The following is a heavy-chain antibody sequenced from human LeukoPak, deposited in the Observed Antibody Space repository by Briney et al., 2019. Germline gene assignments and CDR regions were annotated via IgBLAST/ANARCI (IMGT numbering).Heavy chain of an antibody. Sequence: PSETLSLTCTVSGGSISSYYWSWIRQPPGKGLEWIGYIYYSGSTNYNPSLKSRVTISVDTSKNQFSLKLSSVTAADTAVYYCARAFRNCSGGSCYLGYYYYYMDVWGKGTTVTVSS. V-gene: IGHV4-59*01. D-gene: IGHD2-15*01. J-gene: IGHJ6*03. CDR2: IYYSGST. CDR3: ARAFRNCSGGSCYLGYYYYYMDV. CDR1: GGSISSYY.